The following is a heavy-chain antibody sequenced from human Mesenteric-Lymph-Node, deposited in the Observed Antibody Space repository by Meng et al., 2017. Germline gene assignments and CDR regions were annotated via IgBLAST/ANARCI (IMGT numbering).Heavy chain of an antibody. D-gene: IGHD2-21*02. V-gene: IGHV3-53*01. Sequence: ETLSPTCTVSGGSISSSSYYWGWIRQPPGKGLEWVSTIFVSGDTSYADSVKGRFTISRDNSKDTLYLQMNSLRAEDTAVYYCARDPYCGGDCYFLNDAFDIWGQGTMVTVSS. J-gene: IGHJ3*02. CDR1: GGSISSSSYY. CDR3: ARDPYCGGDCYFLNDAFDI. CDR2: IFVSGDT.